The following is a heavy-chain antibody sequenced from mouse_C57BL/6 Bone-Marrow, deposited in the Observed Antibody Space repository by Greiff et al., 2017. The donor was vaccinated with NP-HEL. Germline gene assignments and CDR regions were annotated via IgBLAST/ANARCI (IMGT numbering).Heavy chain of an antibody. CDR3: AGGRGAWFAY. CDR2: IDPSDSET. J-gene: IGHJ3*01. CDR1: GYTFTSYW. V-gene: IGHV1-52*01. Sequence: QVQLQQSGAELVRPGSSVKLSCKASGYTFTSYWMHWVKQRPIQGLEWIGNIDPSDSETHYNQKFKDKATLTVDKSSSTAYMQLSSLTSEDSAVYYCAGGRGAWFAYWGQGTLVTVSA. D-gene: IGHD3-3*01.